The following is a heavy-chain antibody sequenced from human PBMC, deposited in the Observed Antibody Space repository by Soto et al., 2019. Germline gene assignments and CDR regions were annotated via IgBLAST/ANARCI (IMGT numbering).Heavy chain of an antibody. D-gene: IGHD6-19*01. V-gene: IGHV3-23*01. Sequence: EVQLLESGGGLAQPGGSLRLSCAVSGITFTNYAMGWVRQAPGKGLEWVSGISGNVGSTTHYADSVKGRFTISRDNSTHILFLQMHSLRAEDAAVYYCAKHRGFVAGPFDSWGQGTLVIVSS. CDR2: ISGNVGSTT. CDR1: GITFTNYA. CDR3: AKHRGFVAGPFDS. J-gene: IGHJ4*02.